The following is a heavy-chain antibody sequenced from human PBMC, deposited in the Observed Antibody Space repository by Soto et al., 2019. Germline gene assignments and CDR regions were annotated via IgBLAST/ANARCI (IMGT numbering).Heavy chain of an antibody. Sequence: QVQLQESGPGLVKPSQTLSLTCTVSGGSINSGDYHWSWIRQSPGKGLEWVGAICYSGSTYYNPSLKSRIRISVDTSKNQFSLNVNSATAADTAVYYCDRDYRVPSAGAMDVWGPGTTVTVSS. J-gene: IGHJ6*02. D-gene: IGHD3-16*02. CDR3: DRDYRVPSAGAMDV. CDR1: GGSINSGDYH. CDR2: ICYSGST. V-gene: IGHV4-30-4*01.